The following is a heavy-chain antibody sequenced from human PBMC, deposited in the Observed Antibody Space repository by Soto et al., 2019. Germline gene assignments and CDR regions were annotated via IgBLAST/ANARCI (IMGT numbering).Heavy chain of an antibody. J-gene: IGHJ4*02. D-gene: IGHD2-2*01. CDR2: IKQDGSEK. V-gene: IGHV3-7*01. CDR3: AREGYCSSTSCYGQAY. Sequence: GSLRLSCAASGFTFSSYWMSWVRQAPGKGLEWVANIKQDGSEKYYVDSVKGRFTISRDNAKNSLYLQMNSLRAEDTAVYYCAREGYCSSTSCYGQAYWGQGTQVTVSS. CDR1: GFTFSSYW.